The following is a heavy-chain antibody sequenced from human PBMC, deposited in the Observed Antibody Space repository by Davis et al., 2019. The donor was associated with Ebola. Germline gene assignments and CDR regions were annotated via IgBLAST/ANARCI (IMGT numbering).Heavy chain of an antibody. J-gene: IGHJ4*02. D-gene: IGHD5-12*01. CDR3: AREADSGGFRFDY. CDR1: GFIFSDYA. Sequence: GGSLRLSCAASGFIFSDYAMHWVRQAPGKGLEWVSGISWDSNSIAYADSVKGRFTISRDNAENSLYLEMNILRAEDTAVYYCAREADSGGFRFDYWGRGILVTVSS. CDR2: ISWDSNSI. V-gene: IGHV3-9*01.